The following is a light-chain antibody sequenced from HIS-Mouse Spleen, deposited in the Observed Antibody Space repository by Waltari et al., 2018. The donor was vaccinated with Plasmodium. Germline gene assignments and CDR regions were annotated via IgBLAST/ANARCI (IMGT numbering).Light chain of an antibody. V-gene: IGKV4-1*01. CDR2: CAS. CDR3: QQYYSTPPYT. Sequence: DIVMTQSPDSLAVSLGERATINCKSGQSVYSSNNKNYLAWYQQKPGQPPKLLIYCASTRESGVPDRFSGSGSGTDFTLTISSLQAEDVAVYYCQQYYSTPPYTFGQGTKLEIK. CDR1: QSVYSSNNKNY. J-gene: IGKJ2*01.